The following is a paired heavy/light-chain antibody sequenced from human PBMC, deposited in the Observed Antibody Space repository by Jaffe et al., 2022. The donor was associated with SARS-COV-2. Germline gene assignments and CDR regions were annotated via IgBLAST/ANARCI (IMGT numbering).Heavy chain of an antibody. CDR2: IYHSGNI. D-gene: IGHD3-3*01. Sequence: QVQLQESGPGLVKPSGTLSLTCTVSGGSISSSYWWSWVRQPPGKGLEWIGEIYHSGNINYNPSLKSRVTISVDKSKNQFSLKLSSVTAADTAVYYCARDYDFWRAPLLGSRSDDAFDIWGQGTTVTVSS. CDR1: GGSISSSYW. V-gene: IGHV4-4*02. J-gene: IGHJ3*02. CDR3: ARDYDFWRAPLLGSRSDDAFDI.
Light chain of an antibody. CDR2: YTN. V-gene: IGLV1-44*01. Sequence: QSVLTQPPSASGIPGQGVIISCSGRSSNIGSNGVSWYQQLPGTAPKLLIYYTNQRPSGVPDRFSGSKSGTSASLAISGLQSEDEGDYYCAAWDGSLNGWVFGGGTKLTVL. CDR3: AAWDGSLNGWV. J-gene: IGLJ3*02. CDR1: SSNIGSNG.